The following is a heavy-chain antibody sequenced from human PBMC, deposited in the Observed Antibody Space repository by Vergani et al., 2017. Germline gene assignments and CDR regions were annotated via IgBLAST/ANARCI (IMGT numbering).Heavy chain of an antibody. V-gene: IGHV3-74*03. CDR3: VRTEYFTGMACNTRFDS. CDR2: IDEYGNSA. D-gene: IGHD1-1*01. Sequence: EVQLVESGGGSVQSGGSLRLSCVASGFTFTTYGMNWVRKVPGKGVMWVAHIDEYGNSATYGDFETGRFTISRDHAKHTVFLQMNNLSADDAGVYYCVRTEYFTGMACNTRFDSRRQGALVTVS. J-gene: IGHJ5*01. CDR1: GFTFTTYG.